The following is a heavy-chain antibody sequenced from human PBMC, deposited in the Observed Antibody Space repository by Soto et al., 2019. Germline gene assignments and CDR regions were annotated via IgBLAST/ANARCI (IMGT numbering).Heavy chain of an antibody. CDR3: ARGLGGRMDD. Sequence: QVQLVQSGAEVKKPGSSVRVSCKASGTIFSSYTISLVRQAPGQGLEWMGRIIPILGETNSAQKFQGRVTLTADKYTNTAYMELNSLRLEDTAVYYCARGLGGRMDDWGQGTTVTVSS. V-gene: IGHV1-69*08. CDR1: GTIFSSYT. D-gene: IGHD3-16*01. J-gene: IGHJ6*02. CDR2: IIPILGET.